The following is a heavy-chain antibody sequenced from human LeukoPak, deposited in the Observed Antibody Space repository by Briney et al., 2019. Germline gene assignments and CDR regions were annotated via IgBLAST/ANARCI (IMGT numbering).Heavy chain of an antibody. CDR1: GFTFSSYD. J-gene: IGHJ4*02. D-gene: IGHD5-18*01. V-gene: IGHV3-30*18. CDR3: AKGERELLIQLWLLDY. Sequence: GGSLRLSCAASGFTFSSYDMHWVRQAPGKGLEWVAVISYDGSNKYYADSVKGRFTISRDNSKNTLYLQMNSLRAEDTAVYYCAKGERELLIQLWLLDYWGQGTLVTVSS. CDR2: ISYDGSNK.